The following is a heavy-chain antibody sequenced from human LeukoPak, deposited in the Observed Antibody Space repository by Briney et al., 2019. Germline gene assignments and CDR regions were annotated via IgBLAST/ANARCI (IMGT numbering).Heavy chain of an antibody. CDR2: ISWNSGST. CDR3: AKGPRGSWNDGEGFYMDV. J-gene: IGHJ6*03. V-gene: IGHV3-9*01. Sequence: PGRSLRLSCAASGFTFDDYAMHWVRQAPGKGREWVSGISWNSGSTGQADSVKGRFTISRDNAKKSLYLQMNSLRTEDTALYYCAKGPRGSWNDGEGFYMDVWGKGTTVTVSS. CDR1: GFTFDDYA. D-gene: IGHD1-1*01.